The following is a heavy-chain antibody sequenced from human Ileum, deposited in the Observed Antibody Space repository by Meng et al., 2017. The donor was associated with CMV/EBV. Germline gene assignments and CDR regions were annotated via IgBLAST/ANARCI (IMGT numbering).Heavy chain of an antibody. CDR1: GYTFTGYY. V-gene: IGHV1-2*02. CDR2: INPNSGGT. Sequence: ASVKVSCKASGYTFTGYYMHWVRQAPGQGLEWMGWINPNSGGTNYAQKFQGRVTMPRDTSISTAYMELSRLRSDDTAVYYCARDDPDYYYGMDVWGQGTTVTVSS. CDR3: ARDDPDYYYGMDV. J-gene: IGHJ6*02.